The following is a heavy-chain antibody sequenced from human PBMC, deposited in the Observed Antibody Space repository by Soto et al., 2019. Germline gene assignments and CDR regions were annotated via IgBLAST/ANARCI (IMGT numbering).Heavy chain of an antibody. Sequence: GGSLRLSCAVSGFPLEKYGMNWVRQAAGKGLEWVSSISFREDDIYYADSSKGRFTIPRDNARNSLYLQMNRMGVDDAALYFCARPTYNWNHEYWGQGAQVTLSS. CDR1: GFPLEKYG. J-gene: IGHJ4*02. CDR3: ARPTYNWNHEY. D-gene: IGHD1-20*01. V-gene: IGHV3-21*01. CDR2: ISFREDDI.